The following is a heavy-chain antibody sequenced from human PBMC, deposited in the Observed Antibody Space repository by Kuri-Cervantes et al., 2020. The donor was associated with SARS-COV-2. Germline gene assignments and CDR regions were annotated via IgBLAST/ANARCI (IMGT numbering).Heavy chain of an antibody. CDR1: GGSISSGDYY. J-gene: IGHJ4*02. CDR3: ARDGGLHEGYSYGYIDY. Sequence: SETLSLTCTVSGGSISSGDYYWSWIRQPPGKGLEWIGYIYYSGSTYYNPSLKSRVTISVDTSKNQFSLKLSSVTAADTAVYYCARDGGLHEGYSYGYIDYWGQGTLVTVFS. D-gene: IGHD5-18*01. V-gene: IGHV4-30-4*08. CDR2: IYYSGST.